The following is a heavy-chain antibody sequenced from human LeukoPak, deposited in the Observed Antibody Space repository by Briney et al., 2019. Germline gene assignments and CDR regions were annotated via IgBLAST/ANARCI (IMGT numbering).Heavy chain of an antibody. CDR2: ISSSSGTI. D-gene: IGHD2-8*01. J-gene: IGHJ3*02. V-gene: IGHV3-48*04. Sequence: GGSLRLSCAASGFTFSTYSMNWVRQAPGKGLEWVSYISSSSGTIYYADSVKGRFTISRDNAKNSLYLQMNSLRAEDTAVYYCARDPDIVLMVYANDAFDIWGQGTMVTVSS. CDR3: ARDPDIVLMVYANDAFDI. CDR1: GFTFSTYS.